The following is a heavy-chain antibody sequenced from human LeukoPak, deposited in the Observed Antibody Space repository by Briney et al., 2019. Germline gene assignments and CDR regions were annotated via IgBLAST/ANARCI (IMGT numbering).Heavy chain of an antibody. CDR1: GFTFSNYG. CDR3: AKGYGFDSSGSEHYFEN. J-gene: IGHJ4*02. V-gene: IGHV3-30*18. Sequence: PGRSLRLSCAASGFTFSNYGIHWVRQAPGKELEWVAVISYDGSNKYYAESVKGRFTISRDNSKNTLYLQMNSLRAEDTAVYYCAKGYGFDSSGSEHYFENWGQGILVTVSS. CDR2: ISYDGSNK. D-gene: IGHD3-22*01.